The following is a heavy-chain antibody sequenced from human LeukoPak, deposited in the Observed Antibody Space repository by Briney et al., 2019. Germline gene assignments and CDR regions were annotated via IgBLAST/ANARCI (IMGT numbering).Heavy chain of an antibody. CDR3: ATDRNSGKYYDY. J-gene: IGHJ4*02. D-gene: IGHD1-26*01. V-gene: IGHV3-33*08. CDR1: GFILSSYG. Sequence: HPGGSLRLSCAASGFILSSYGMNWVRQAPGKGLEWVAVIWYDGSNKYYADSVKGRFTISRDNSKDTLYLQMNSLRAEDTAVYYCATDRNSGKYYDYWGQGTLVTVSS. CDR2: IWYDGSNK.